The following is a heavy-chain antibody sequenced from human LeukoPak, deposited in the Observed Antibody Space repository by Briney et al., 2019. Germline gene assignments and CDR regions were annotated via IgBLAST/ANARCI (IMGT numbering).Heavy chain of an antibody. CDR1: GGSISSYY. V-gene: IGHV4-59*01. CDR2: IYYSGST. Sequence: PSETLSLTCTVSGGSISSYYWSWIRQPPGKGLEWIGYIYYSGSTNYNPPLKSRVTISVDTSKNQFSLKLSSVTAADTAVYYCARELLGSLNDWGQGTLVTVSS. D-gene: IGHD2-8*02. CDR3: ARELLGSLND. J-gene: IGHJ4*02.